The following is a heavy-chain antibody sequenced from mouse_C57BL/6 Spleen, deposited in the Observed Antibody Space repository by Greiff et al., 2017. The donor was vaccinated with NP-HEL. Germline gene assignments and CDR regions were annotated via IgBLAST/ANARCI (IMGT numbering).Heavy chain of an antibody. CDR1: GFTFSNYW. Sequence: EVQVEESGGGFVQPGGSMKLSCVASGFTFSNYWMNWVRQAPEKGLEWVAQIRLKSDNSATHDAVSVKGRFTISRDDSKSSVYMQMKNLRAADTGIYYCTGSNGYAMDYWGQGTSVTVSS. D-gene: IGHD2-5*01. CDR3: TGSNGYAMDY. CDR2: IRLKSDNSAT. V-gene: IGHV6-3*01. J-gene: IGHJ4*01.